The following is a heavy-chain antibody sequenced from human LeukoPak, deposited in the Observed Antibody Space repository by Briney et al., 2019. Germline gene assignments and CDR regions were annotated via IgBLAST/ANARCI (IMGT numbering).Heavy chain of an antibody. Sequence: PGGSLRLSCAASGFAFSSYAMSWVRQAPGKGLEWVSGISGSGGSTYSADFVKGRFTISRDNSKSTLYLQVNSLRAEDTAVYYCAKDRDGYNQLNWFDPWGQGTLVTVSS. CDR2: ISGSGGST. V-gene: IGHV3-23*01. CDR3: AKDRDGYNQLNWFDP. D-gene: IGHD5-24*01. CDR1: GFAFSSYA. J-gene: IGHJ5*02.